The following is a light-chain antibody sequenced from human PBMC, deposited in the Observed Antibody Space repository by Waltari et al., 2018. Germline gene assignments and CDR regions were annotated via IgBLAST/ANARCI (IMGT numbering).Light chain of an antibody. CDR2: EVT. CDR1: SSDIGAYNF. CDR3: SSYVASSTLWV. J-gene: IGLJ3*02. V-gene: IGLV2-14*01. Sequence: QSALTQPASVSGSPGPSITISCTGPSSDIGAYNFASWYQQDPGKAPKVLIYEVTNRPSGVSDRFSGSKSGNTASLTISGLQAEDEGHYYCSSYVASSTLWVFGGGTKLTVL.